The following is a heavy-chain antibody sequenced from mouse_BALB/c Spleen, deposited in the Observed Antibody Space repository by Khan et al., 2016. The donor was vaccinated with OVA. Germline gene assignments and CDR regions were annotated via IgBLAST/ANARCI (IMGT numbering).Heavy chain of an antibody. V-gene: IGHV1-55*01. CDR1: GYNFTSYW. CDR2: IYPGSGST. J-gene: IGHJ3*01. CDR3: TRRDYCGSSGAY. D-gene: IGHD1-1*01. Sequence: QVQLQQPGAELVKPGTSVKLSCKASGYNFTSYWINWVKLRPGQGLEWIGHIYPGSGSTNYNEKFKSKATLSVDTSSSTVYMQLSSLATEDSALYYCTRRDYCGSSGAYWGQGTLVTVSA.